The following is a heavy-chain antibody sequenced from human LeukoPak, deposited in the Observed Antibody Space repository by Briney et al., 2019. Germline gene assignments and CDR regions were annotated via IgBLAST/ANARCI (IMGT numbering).Heavy chain of an antibody. D-gene: IGHD6-13*01. Sequence: PGRSLRLSGAASGFTFSSYGRHWVRQAPGKGREGWAVISYDGSNKYYADSVKGRFTISRDNSKNTLYLQMNSLRAEDTAVYYCEKDGDSSWLDYWGKGTLVTVSS. CDR1: GFTFSSYG. J-gene: IGHJ4*02. V-gene: IGHV3-30*18. CDR2: ISYDGSNK. CDR3: EKDGDSSWLDY.